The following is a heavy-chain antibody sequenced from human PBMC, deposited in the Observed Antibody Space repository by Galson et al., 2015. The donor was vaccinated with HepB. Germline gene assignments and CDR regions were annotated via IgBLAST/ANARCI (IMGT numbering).Heavy chain of an antibody. CDR2: ISYDGSNK. J-gene: IGHJ4*02. CDR1: FSSYA. Sequence: FSSYAMHWVRQAPGKGLEWVAVISYDGSNKYYADSVKGRFTISRDNSKNTLYLQMNSLRAEDTAVYYCASESLGYCSSTSCYPKNFDYWGQGTLVTVSS. V-gene: IGHV3-30-3*01. D-gene: IGHD2-2*01. CDR3: ASESLGYCSSTSCYPKNFDY.